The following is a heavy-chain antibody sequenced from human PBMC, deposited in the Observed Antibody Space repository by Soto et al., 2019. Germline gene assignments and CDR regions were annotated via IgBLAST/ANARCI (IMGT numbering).Heavy chain of an antibody. D-gene: IGHD2-21*02. J-gene: IGHJ6*02. CDR3: IQSRCGGDCLQSYASYYYYGMDV. V-gene: IGHV2-5*02. CDR1: AFSLSTGGVG. Sequence: QITLKESGSTLVKPTQTLTLTCTFSAFSLSTGGVGVGWIRQPPGKALEWLALIYWDDDKRYSPSLRSRPTITKDTSKNQVVLTMTNMDPVDTATYYCIQSRCGGDCLQSYASYYYYGMDVWGQGTTVTVSS. CDR2: IYWDDDK.